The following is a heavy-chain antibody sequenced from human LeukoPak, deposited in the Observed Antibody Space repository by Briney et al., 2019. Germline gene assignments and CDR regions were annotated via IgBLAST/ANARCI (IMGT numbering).Heavy chain of an antibody. CDR2: IYQSGGT. Sequence: PSETLSLTCTVSGGSISSGGYYWSWIRQQPGKGLEWIGYIYQSGGTYYNPSLKSRVTISVDRSKSQFSLKLSSVTAADTAVYYCASYANDYSNYFDYWGQGTLVTVSS. V-gene: IGHV4-30-2*01. CDR1: GGSISSGGYY. CDR3: ASYANDYSNYFDY. J-gene: IGHJ4*02. D-gene: IGHD4-11*01.